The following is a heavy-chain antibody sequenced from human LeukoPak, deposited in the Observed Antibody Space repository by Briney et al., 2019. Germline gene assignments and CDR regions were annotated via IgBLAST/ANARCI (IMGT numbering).Heavy chain of an antibody. Sequence: GGSLRLSCAASGFTFSDYYMSWIRQAPGKGLEWVSYISSSSSYTNYADSVKGRFTISRDNAKNSLYLQMNSLRAEDTAVYYCARVLDSSGYYYGFDPWGQGTLVTVSS. CDR2: ISSSSSYT. D-gene: IGHD3-22*01. J-gene: IGHJ5*02. V-gene: IGHV3-11*05. CDR1: GFTFSDYY. CDR3: ARVLDSSGYYYGFDP.